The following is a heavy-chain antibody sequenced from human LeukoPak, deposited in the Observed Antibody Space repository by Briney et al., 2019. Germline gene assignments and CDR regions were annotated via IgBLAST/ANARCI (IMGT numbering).Heavy chain of an antibody. CDR1: GYSFTSYW. Sequence: GESLKISCKGSGYSFTSYWIGWVRQMPGKGLEWMGIIYPGDSDTRYSPSFQGQVTISADKSISTAYLQWSSLKASDTAMYYCARSGPTTIFGVVGYYFDYWGQGTLVTVSS. V-gene: IGHV5-51*01. D-gene: IGHD3-3*01. CDR3: ARSGPTTIFGVVGYYFDY. J-gene: IGHJ4*02. CDR2: IYPGDSDT.